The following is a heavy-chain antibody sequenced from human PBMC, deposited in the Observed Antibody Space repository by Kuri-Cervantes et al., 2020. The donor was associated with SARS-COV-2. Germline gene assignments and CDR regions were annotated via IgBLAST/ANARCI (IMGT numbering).Heavy chain of an antibody. J-gene: IGHJ3*02. CDR1: GFTFSTYA. D-gene: IGHD6-6*01. Sequence: GGSLRLSCAASGFTFSTYAMSWVRQAPGTGLEWVSTIITTGGSTYYADSVKGRFTISRDNSKNTLYLQMNSLRAEDTAVYYCARVRAARISFDAFDIWGQGTMVTVSS. CDR2: IITTGGST. CDR3: ARVRAARISFDAFDI. V-gene: IGHV3-23*01.